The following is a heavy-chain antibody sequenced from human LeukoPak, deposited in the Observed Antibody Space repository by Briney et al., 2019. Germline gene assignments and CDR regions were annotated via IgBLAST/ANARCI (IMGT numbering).Heavy chain of an antibody. V-gene: IGHV4-59*11. CDR1: GGSISSQY. J-gene: IGHJ5*02. D-gene: IGHD4-11*01. CDR3: ARVEGLTTTALNWFDP. CDR2: IYYSGST. Sequence: RPSETLSLTCTVSGGSISSQYWSWIRQPPGKGLEWIGYIYYSGSTNYNPSLKSRVTISVDTSKNQFSLKLSSVTAADTAVYYCARVEGLTTTALNWFDPWGQGTLVTVSS.